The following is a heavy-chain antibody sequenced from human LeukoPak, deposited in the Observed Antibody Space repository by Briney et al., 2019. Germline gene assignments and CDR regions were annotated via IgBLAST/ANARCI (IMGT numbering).Heavy chain of an antibody. Sequence: GGCLRLSCAASRFTFSSYGMHWVRQAPGKGLEWVAIISYDGSNKYYADSVKGRFTISRDNSKNTLYLQMNSLRAEDTAVYYCARAREKKWELSHFDYWGQGTLVTVSS. D-gene: IGHD1-26*01. CDR2: ISYDGSNK. J-gene: IGHJ4*02. CDR1: RFTFSSYG. CDR3: ARAREKKWELSHFDY. V-gene: IGHV3-30*03.